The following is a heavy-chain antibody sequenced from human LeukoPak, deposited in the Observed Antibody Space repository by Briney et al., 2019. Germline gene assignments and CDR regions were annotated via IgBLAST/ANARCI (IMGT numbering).Heavy chain of an antibody. CDR1: GGSISSSSYY. J-gene: IGHJ4*02. Sequence: SETLSLLCTVSGGSISSSSYYWGWIRQPPGKGLEWIGSIYYSGSTYYNPSLKSRVTISVDTSKNQFSLKLSSVTAADTAVYYCARGTMSTITEYYFDYWGQGTLVTVSS. CDR3: ARGTMSTITEYYFDY. D-gene: IGHD5-24*01. CDR2: IYYSGST. V-gene: IGHV4-39*07.